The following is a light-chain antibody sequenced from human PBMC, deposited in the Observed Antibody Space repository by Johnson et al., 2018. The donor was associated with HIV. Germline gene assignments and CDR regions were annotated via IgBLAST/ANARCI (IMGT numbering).Light chain of an antibody. V-gene: IGLV1-51*02. CDR2: ENN. CDR1: SSNIRNNY. CDR3: ATWDSSLSPRGV. Sequence: QSVLTQPPSVSAAPGQKVTISCSGSSSNIRNNYVSWFQHLPGAAPKLLIYENNKRPSGITDQSSGYKSGTSATLGITGLQTGDEAVSLCATWDSSLSPRGVFGTGTKVTVL. J-gene: IGLJ1*01.